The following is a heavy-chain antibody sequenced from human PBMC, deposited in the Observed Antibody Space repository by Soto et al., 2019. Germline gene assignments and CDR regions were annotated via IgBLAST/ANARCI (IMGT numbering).Heavy chain of an antibody. CDR1: GYTFTSYY. CDR3: AKRQYFDWLPPYFDY. J-gene: IGHJ4*02. D-gene: IGHD3-9*01. Sequence: GASVKVSCKASGYTFTSYYMHWVRQAPGQGLEWMGGIISIFGTANYAQKFQGRVTITADESTSTAYMELSSLRAEDTAIYYCAKRQYFDWLPPYFDYWGQGTLVTVSS. V-gene: IGHV1-69*13. CDR2: IISIFGTA.